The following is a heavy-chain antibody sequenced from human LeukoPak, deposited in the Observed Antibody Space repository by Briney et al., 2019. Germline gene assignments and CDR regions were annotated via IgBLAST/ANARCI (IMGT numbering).Heavy chain of an antibody. V-gene: IGHV4-59*01. CDR3: ARAPPYDSSDS. CDR2: VYYSGST. Sequence: PSETLSLTCTVSGGSISSYYWSWIRQPPGKGLEWIGYVYYSGSTNYNPSLKSRVTISVDTSKNQFSLKLSSVTAADTAVYYCARAPPYDSSDSWGQGTLVTVSS. CDR1: GGSISSYY. J-gene: IGHJ4*02. D-gene: IGHD3-22*01.